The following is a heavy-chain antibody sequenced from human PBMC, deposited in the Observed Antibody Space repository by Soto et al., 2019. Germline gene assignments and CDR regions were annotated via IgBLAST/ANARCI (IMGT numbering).Heavy chain of an antibody. CDR2: IYHSGST. CDR1: GGSISSGGYS. D-gene: IGHD3-10*01. Sequence: QLQLQESGPGLVKPSQTLSLTCAVSGGSISSGGYSWSWIRQPPGKGLEWIGYIYHSGSTYYNPSLKSLVTISVDRSKNQFSLKLSSVTAADTAVYYCAKAGLWFRVRAFYVMDVWGQGTTVTVSS. V-gene: IGHV4-30-2*01. CDR3: AKAGLWFRVRAFYVMDV. J-gene: IGHJ6*02.